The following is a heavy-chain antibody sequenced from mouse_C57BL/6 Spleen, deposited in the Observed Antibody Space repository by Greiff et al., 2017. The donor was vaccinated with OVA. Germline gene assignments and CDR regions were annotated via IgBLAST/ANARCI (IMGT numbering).Heavy chain of an antibody. CDR3: ARYPYYYGSSLYAMDY. Sequence: QVQLQQSGTELVKPGASVKLSCKASGYTFTSYWMHWVKQRPGQGLEWIGNINPSNGGTNYNEKFKSKATLTVDKSSSTAYMQLSSLTSEDSAVYYCARYPYYYGSSLYAMDYWGQGTSVTVSS. V-gene: IGHV1-53*01. CDR1: GYTFTSYW. J-gene: IGHJ4*01. D-gene: IGHD1-1*01. CDR2: INPSNGGT.